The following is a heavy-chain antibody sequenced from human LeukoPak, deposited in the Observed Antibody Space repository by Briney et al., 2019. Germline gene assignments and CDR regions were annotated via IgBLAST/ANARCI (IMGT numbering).Heavy chain of an antibody. V-gene: IGHV3-7*01. CDR2: IKPDGSEK. D-gene: IGHD3-22*01. CDR1: GFTFSSSW. CDR3: ARRDSLNSY. Sequence: GGSLRLPCAASGFTFSSSWMNWVRQAPGKGLEWVANIKPDGSEKYSVDSVKGRFTISRDNAKNSLYLQMNSLRVEDTAVYYCARRDSLNSYWGQGTLVTVSS. J-gene: IGHJ4*02.